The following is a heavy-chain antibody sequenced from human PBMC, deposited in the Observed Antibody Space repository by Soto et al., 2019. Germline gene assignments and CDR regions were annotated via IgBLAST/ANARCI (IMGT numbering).Heavy chain of an antibody. D-gene: IGHD6-13*01. CDR3: ARVEGVGYRSSWYWFAP. V-gene: IGHV1-69*02. CDR1: GGTFSSYT. CDR2: IIPILGIA. J-gene: IGHJ5*02. Sequence: ASVKGSCKASGGTFSSYTISWVRQAPGQGLEWMGRIIPILGIANYAQKFQGRVTITADKSTSTAYMELRSLRSDDTAVYYCARVEGVGYRSSWYWFAPWGQGTLVTVSS.